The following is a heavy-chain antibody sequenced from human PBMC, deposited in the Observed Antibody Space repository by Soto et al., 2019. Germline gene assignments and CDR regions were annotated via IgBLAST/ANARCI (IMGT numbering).Heavy chain of an antibody. J-gene: IGHJ6*02. CDR2: IIPIFGTA. CDR1: GGTFSSYS. Sequence: SVKVSCKASGGTFSSYSISWVRQAPGQGLEWMGGIIPIFGTANYAQKFQGRVTITADESTSTAYTELSSLRSEDTAVYYCARALYDTDSLPVGAKPRCYVMDVWGLGTTVTVSS. V-gene: IGHV1-69*13. D-gene: IGHD3-22*01. CDR3: ARALYDTDSLPVGAKPRCYVMDV.